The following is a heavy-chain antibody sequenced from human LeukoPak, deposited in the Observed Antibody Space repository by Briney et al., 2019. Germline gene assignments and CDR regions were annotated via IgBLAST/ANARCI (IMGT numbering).Heavy chain of an antibody. D-gene: IGHD3-3*01. Sequence: GASVKVSCKASGYTFTGYYIHWVRQAPGQGLEWMGWINPNSGGTNYAQKFQGRVTMTRDTSISTAYMELSRLRSDDTAVYYCAREQYYDFWSGFLDYWGQGTLVTVSS. V-gene: IGHV1-2*02. CDR3: AREQYYDFWSGFLDY. CDR2: INPNSGGT. CDR1: GYTFTGYY. J-gene: IGHJ4*02.